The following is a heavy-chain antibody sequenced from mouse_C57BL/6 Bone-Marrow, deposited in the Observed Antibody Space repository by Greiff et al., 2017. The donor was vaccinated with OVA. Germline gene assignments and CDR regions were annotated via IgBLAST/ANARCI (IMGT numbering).Heavy chain of an antibody. V-gene: IGHV1-81*01. J-gene: IGHJ3*01. CDR2: IYPRSGNT. CDR3: AREGLAY. Sequence: QVQLRQSGAELARPGASVKLSCKASGYTFTSYGISWVKQRTGQGLEWIGEIYPRSGNTYYNEKFKGKATLTADKSSSTAYMELRSLTSEDSAVYFCAREGLAYWGQGTLVTVSA. CDR1: GYTFTSYG.